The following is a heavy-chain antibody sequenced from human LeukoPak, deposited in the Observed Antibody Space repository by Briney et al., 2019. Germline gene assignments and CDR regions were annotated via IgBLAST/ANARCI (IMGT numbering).Heavy chain of an antibody. Sequence: GGSLRPSCAASGFTFSSYSMNWVRQAPGKGLEWVSYISSSSTTIYYADSVKGRFTISRDNAKNSLYLQMNSLRAEDTAVYYCARGISPISYWGQGTLVTVSP. J-gene: IGHJ4*02. CDR2: ISSSSTTI. CDR1: GFTFSSYS. CDR3: ARGISPISY. D-gene: IGHD5-24*01. V-gene: IGHV3-48*01.